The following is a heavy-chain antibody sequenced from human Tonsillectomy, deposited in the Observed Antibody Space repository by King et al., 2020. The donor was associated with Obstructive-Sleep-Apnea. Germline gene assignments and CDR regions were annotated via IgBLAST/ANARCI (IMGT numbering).Heavy chain of an antibody. V-gene: IGHV1-8*01. CDR2: MNPNSGNT. CDR3: ARGYYSSSWTLWRFDP. D-gene: IGHD6-13*01. Sequence: QLVQSGAEVKKPGASVKVSCKASGYTFTTYDINWVRQATGQGLEWMGWMNPNSGNTGYAQKFQGRVTMTRNTTISTAYMELSSLRSEDTAVYYCARGYYSSSWTLWRFDPWREGSQVAVSS. J-gene: IGHJ5*02. CDR1: GYTFTTYD.